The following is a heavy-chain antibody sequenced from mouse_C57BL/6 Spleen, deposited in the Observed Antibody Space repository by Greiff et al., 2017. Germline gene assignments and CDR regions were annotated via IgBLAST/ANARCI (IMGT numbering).Heavy chain of an antibody. V-gene: IGHV1-82*01. CDR1: GYAFSSSW. CDR3: ARGVQVYYYGSSLYYAMDY. J-gene: IGHJ4*01. Sequence: VQLQQSGPELVKPGASVKISCKASGYAFSSSWMNWVKQRPGKGLEWIGRIYPGDGDTNYNGKFKGKATLTADKSSSTAYMQLSSLTSEDSAVYFCARGVQVYYYGSSLYYAMDYWGQGTSVTVSS. CDR2: IYPGDGDT. D-gene: IGHD1-1*01.